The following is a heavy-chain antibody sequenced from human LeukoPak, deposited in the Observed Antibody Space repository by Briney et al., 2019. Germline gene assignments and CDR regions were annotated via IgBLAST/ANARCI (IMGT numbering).Heavy chain of an antibody. Sequence: SETLSLTCTVSGGSISSGSYYWSWIRQPAGKALEWIGRIYSSGSTHYNPSLKSRVTISVDTSKNQFSLKLSSMTAADTAVYYCARGAHYAWNSWGQGTLVTVSS. CDR3: ARGAHYAWNS. CDR2: IYSSGST. D-gene: IGHD3-16*01. V-gene: IGHV4-61*02. CDR1: GGSISSGSYY. J-gene: IGHJ4*02.